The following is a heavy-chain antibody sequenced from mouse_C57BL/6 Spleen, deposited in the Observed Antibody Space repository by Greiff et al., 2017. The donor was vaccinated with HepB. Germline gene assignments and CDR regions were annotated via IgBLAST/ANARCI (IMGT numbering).Heavy chain of an antibody. V-gene: IGHV1-82*01. CDR1: GYAFSSSW. CDR2: IYPGDGDT. CDR3: ARNGYYGAMDY. J-gene: IGHJ4*01. D-gene: IGHD2-3*01. Sequence: QVQLKQSGPELVKPGASVKISCKASGYAFSSSWMNWVKQRPGKGLEWIGRIYPGDGDTNYNGKFKGKATLTADKSSSTAYMQLSSLTSEDSAVYFCARNGYYGAMDYWGQGTSVTVSS.